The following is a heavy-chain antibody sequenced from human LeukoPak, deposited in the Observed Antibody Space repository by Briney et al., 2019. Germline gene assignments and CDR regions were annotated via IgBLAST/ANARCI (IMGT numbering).Heavy chain of an antibody. D-gene: IGHD6-19*01. J-gene: IGHJ4*02. CDR1: GFTFSSYE. CDR2: ISSSGSTK. Sequence: QTGGSLRLSCAASGFTFSSYEMNWVRQAPGKGLEWVSYISSSGSTKYYVDSVKGRFTISRDNAKNSLFLQMSSLRAADTAVYYCARAPRVAVTGTVVDYWGQGTLVTVSS. V-gene: IGHV3-48*03. CDR3: ARAPRVAVTGTVVDY.